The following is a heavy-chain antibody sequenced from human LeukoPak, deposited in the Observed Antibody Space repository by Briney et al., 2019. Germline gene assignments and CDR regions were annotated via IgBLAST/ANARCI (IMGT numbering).Heavy chain of an antibody. D-gene: IGHD3-22*01. CDR1: GFTFSTYA. CDR3: AKRNDPYYYDSSGSHSPAFDI. V-gene: IGHV3-23*01. Sequence: GVSLRLSCAASGFTFSTYAMTGVRQAPGKGLEGVSAISGWGTTTHCADSVEGRFPLSRDNSKNTRYMQMNSLRAEDTAVYYCAKRNDPYYYDSSGSHSPAFDIWGQGSMVTVSS. CDR2: ISGWGTTT. J-gene: IGHJ3*02.